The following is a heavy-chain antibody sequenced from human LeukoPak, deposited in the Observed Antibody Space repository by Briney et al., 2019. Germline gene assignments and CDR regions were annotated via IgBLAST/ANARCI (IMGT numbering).Heavy chain of an antibody. Sequence: PSETLSLTCTVSGGSISSGSYCWGWIRQPAGKGLEWFGHIHISGNTNYNPSLKSRFTISVDTSRNQFSLKLSSVTAADTAVYYCARAMLVRRGACDIWGQGTMVTVSS. CDR3: ARAMLVRRGACDI. V-gene: IGHV4-61*09. J-gene: IGHJ3*02. D-gene: IGHD2-2*01. CDR2: IHISGNT. CDR1: GGSISSGSYC.